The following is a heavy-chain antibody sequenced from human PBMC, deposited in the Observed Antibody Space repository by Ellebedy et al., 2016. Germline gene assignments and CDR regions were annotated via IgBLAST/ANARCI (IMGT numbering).Heavy chain of an antibody. D-gene: IGHD6-19*01. CDR2: ISASGGST. Sequence: GESLKISCAASGFTFGSYAMSWVRQAPGKGLEWVSSISASGGSTHYADSVKGRFTISRDNSKNTLYLQMNSLRAEDTAVYYCARDRVRQWLAETHFDYWGQGTLVTVSS. J-gene: IGHJ4*02. CDR1: GFTFGSYA. CDR3: ARDRVRQWLAETHFDY. V-gene: IGHV3-23*01.